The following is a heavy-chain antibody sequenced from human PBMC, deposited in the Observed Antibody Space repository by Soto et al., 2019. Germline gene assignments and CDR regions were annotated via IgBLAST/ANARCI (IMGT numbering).Heavy chain of an antibody. D-gene: IGHD6-19*01. CDR1: GFTFSTDT. V-gene: IGHV3-48*02. CDR3: ARFFGSGFDY. Sequence: EVQLVESGGGLVQPGGSLRLSGVASGFTFSTDTMNWVRQAPGKGLEWVAHISTSGATRYYADSVKGRFTISRDNAKTSLYLKMDRLRNEDTAVYYCARFFGSGFDYWGQGAMVTVSS. CDR2: ISTSGATR. J-gene: IGHJ4*02.